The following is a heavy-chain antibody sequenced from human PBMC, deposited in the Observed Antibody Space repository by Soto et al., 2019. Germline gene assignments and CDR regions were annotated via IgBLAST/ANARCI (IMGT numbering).Heavy chain of an antibody. V-gene: IGHV3-23*01. D-gene: IGHD4-17*01. CDR2: LYGSGRGI. CDR1: GFTFSSYA. Sequence: GGSLRLSCAASGFTFSSYAIIWIRQVPGKGLEWVSGLYGSGRGIHYADSVKGRFTISRDNSAYSVYLQMNSLRVEDSAIYYCAKDAVSGDGVWLAHDWGQGTVVTVSS. CDR3: AKDAVSGDGVWLAHD. J-gene: IGHJ4*02.